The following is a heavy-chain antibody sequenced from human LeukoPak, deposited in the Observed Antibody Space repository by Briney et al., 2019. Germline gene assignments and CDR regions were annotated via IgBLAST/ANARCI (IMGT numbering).Heavy chain of an antibody. CDR1: GGSISSYY. CDR2: IYYSGST. V-gene: IGHV4-59*01. CDR3: ARDRRRRSPEYSSSWYYWFDP. Sequence: SETLSLTCTVSGGSISSYYWSWIRQPPGKGLEWIGYIYYSGSTNYNPSLKSRVTISVDTSKNQFSLKLSSVTAADTAVYYCARDRRRRSPEYSSSWYYWFDPWGQGTLVTVSS. D-gene: IGHD6-13*01. J-gene: IGHJ5*02.